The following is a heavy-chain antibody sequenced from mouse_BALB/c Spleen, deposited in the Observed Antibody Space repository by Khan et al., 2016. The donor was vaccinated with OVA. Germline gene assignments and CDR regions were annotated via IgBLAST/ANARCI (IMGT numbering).Heavy chain of an antibody. D-gene: IGHD1-1*01. V-gene: IGHV1S135*01. CDR1: GYSFTSYY. CDR3: ARKYYGSTDYYAMDY. J-gene: IGHJ4*01. CDR2: IDPFNGGT. Sequence: VQLQQSGPELMKPGASVKISCKASGYSFTSYYMHWVKQSHGKSLEWIGYIDPFNGGTSYNQKFKGKATLTVDKSSSTAYMHLSSLTSEDSAVYYCARKYYGSTDYYAMDYWGQGTSVTVSS.